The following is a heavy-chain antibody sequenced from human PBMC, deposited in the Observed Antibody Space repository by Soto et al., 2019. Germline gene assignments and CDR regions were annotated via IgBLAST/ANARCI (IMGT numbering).Heavy chain of an antibody. CDR1: GGSFSGYY. CDR3: ARFMVRGFYYYGMDV. D-gene: IGHD3-10*01. Sequence: SETLSLTGAVYGGSFSGYYWSWIRQPPGKGLEWIGEINHSGSTNYNQSLKSRVTISVDTSKNQFSLKLSSVTAADTAVYYCARFMVRGFYYYGMDVWGQGTTVTVSS. CDR2: INHSGST. J-gene: IGHJ6*02. V-gene: IGHV4-34*01.